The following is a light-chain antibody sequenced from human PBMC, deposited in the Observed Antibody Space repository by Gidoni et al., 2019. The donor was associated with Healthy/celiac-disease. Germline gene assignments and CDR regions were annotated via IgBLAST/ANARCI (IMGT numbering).Light chain of an antibody. CDR1: QSVSSY. J-gene: IGKJ2*01. Sequence: EIVLPQSPATLSLSPGERATLSCRASQSVSSYLAWYQQQPGQAPRLLLYDASTRATGIPARFSGSGSGTDFSLTTSSLEPQDFAVYYCQQRSNWSYTFGQXTKLEIK. CDR2: DAS. V-gene: IGKV3-11*01. CDR3: QQRSNWSYT.